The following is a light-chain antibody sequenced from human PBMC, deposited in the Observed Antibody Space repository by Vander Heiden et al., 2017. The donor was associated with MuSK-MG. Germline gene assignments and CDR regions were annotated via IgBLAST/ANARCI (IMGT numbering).Light chain of an antibody. V-gene: IGKV1-39*01. CDR1: QSISRC. J-gene: IGKJ1*01. CDR3: QQSYDTPRT. CDR2: AAS. Sequence: DIQMTQSPSSLFASVGDRVTITCRASQSISRCLDWYQQKPGKAPKLLIYAASSLQSGVPSRFSGSGSGTDFTLTISSLQPEDFATYYCQQSYDTPRTFGQGTKVEIK.